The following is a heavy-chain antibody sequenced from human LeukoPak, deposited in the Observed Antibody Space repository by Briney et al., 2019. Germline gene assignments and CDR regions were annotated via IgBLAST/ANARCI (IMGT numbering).Heavy chain of an antibody. CDR2: IKQDGSEK. D-gene: IGHD6-19*01. J-gene: IGHJ6*02. CDR1: GFTFSSYW. Sequence: GGSLRLSCAASGFTFSSYWMSWVRQAPGKGLEWVANIKQDGSEKYYVDSVKGRFTISRDNAKNSLYLQMNSLRAEDTAVYYCVKLAVAVYYGMDVWGQGTTVTVSS. CDR3: VKLAVAVYYGMDV. V-gene: IGHV3-7*01.